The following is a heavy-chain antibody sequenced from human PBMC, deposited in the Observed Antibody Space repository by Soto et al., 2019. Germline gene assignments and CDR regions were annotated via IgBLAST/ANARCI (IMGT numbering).Heavy chain of an antibody. Sequence: GGSLRLSCAASGFTFSSYDMHWVRQATGKGLEWVSAIGTAGDTYYPGSVKGRFTISRENAKNSLYLQMNSLRAEDTAVYYCARADSSGYYLYFDYWGQGTLVTVSS. D-gene: IGHD3-22*01. V-gene: IGHV3-13*01. CDR1: GFTFSSYD. CDR2: IGTAGDT. J-gene: IGHJ4*02. CDR3: ARADSSGYYLYFDY.